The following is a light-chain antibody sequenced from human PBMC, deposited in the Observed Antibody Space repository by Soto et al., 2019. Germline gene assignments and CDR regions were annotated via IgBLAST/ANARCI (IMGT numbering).Light chain of an antibody. V-gene: IGKV3D-7*01. CDR1: QSVSSKY. Sequence: PGERVTLSCRASQSVSSKYLTWYQQKPGQAPRLLIYGASTRATGIPARFSGSGSGTNFTLAISSLQPEDFALYYCQQDYTLRTFGQGTKVEIK. CDR3: QQDYTLRT. CDR2: GAS. J-gene: IGKJ1*01.